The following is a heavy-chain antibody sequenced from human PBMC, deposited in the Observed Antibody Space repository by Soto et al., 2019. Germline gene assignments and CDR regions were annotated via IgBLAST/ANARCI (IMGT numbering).Heavy chain of an antibody. Sequence: EVQLVESGGGLVQPGGSLRLSCAASGFSFSDYWMSWVRQAPGKGLEWVANVKQDGSERYYVDSVKGRFTISRDNAKHSLYLQMNSLRAEDTAVYYCARERVVVPATSFYYYALDVWGQGTTVTVSS. V-gene: IGHV3-7*05. CDR3: ARERVVVPATSFYYYALDV. J-gene: IGHJ6*02. D-gene: IGHD2-15*01. CDR2: VKQDGSER. CDR1: GFSFSDYW.